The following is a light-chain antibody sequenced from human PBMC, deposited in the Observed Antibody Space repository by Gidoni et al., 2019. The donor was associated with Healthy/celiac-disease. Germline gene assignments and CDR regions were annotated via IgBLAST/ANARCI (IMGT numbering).Light chain of an antibody. CDR2: RNN. V-gene: IGLV1-47*01. J-gene: IGLJ3*02. CDR3: AAWDDSLSGWV. CDR1: SSNIGSNY. Sequence: QSVLTQPPSASGTPGQRVTISCSGSSSNIGSNYVYWYQQLPGTAPKLLIYRNNKRPSGVPERFSGCKSGSSASLAISGRRSEDEADYYCAAWDDSLSGWVFGGGTKLNVL.